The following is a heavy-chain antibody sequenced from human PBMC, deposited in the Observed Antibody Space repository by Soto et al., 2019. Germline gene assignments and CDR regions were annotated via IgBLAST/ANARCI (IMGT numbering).Heavy chain of an antibody. CDR2: MNPNSGNT. D-gene: IGHD4-4*01. J-gene: IGHJ5*02. CDR3: ASSGTVSQCVWFDP. CDR1: GYTFTSYD. Sequence: QVQLVQSGAEVKKPGASVKVSCKASGYTFTSYDINWVRQATGQGLEWMGWMNPNSGNTGYAQKFQGRVTMTRNTSRSTAYMEVSRLRSEDTAVYYCASSGTVSQCVWFDPWGQGSLVTVSS. V-gene: IGHV1-8*01.